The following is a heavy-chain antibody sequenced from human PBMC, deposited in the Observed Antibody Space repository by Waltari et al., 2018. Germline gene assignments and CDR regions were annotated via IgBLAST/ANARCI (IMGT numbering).Heavy chain of an antibody. CDR1: GGTFSSYA. J-gene: IGHJ6*02. CDR2: IIPIFGTA. CDR3: AREWDDSGYGRVENYGMDV. V-gene: IGHV1-69*13. D-gene: IGHD5-12*01. Sequence: QVQLVQSGAEVKKPGSSVKVSCKASGGTFSSYAISWVRQAHGQGLEWMGVIIPIFGTANYAQKFHGRVTITSDESTGTAYMELSSLRSEDTAVYYCAREWDDSGYGRVENYGMDVWGQGTTVTVSS.